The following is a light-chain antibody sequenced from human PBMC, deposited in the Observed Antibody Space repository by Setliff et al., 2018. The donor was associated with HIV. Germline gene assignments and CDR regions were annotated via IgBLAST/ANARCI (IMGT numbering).Light chain of an antibody. V-gene: IGLV2-23*02. Sequence: QSALTQPASVSGSPGQSITISCTGSSSDIGNYESVSWYQQLPGEVPKLVIYDVTKRPSGVSNRFSASKSGNTASLTISGLQTGDEAHYYCSSYVGSDSWIFGGGTKVTVL. CDR2: DVT. CDR1: SSDIGNYES. J-gene: IGLJ2*01. CDR3: SSYVGSDSWI.